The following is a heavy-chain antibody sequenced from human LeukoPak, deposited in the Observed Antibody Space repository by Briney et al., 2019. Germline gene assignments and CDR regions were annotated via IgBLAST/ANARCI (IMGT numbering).Heavy chain of an antibody. CDR3: ARVISSSWSLYYYYMDV. Sequence: PSETLSLTCTVSGGSISSGDYYWSWIRQPPGKGLEWIGDIYYSGSTNYNPSLKSRVTISVDTSKNQFSLKLSSVTAADTAVYYCARVISSSWSLYYYYMDVWGTGTTVTVSS. CDR2: IYYSGST. V-gene: IGHV4-61*08. CDR1: GGSISSGDYY. D-gene: IGHD6-13*01. J-gene: IGHJ6*03.